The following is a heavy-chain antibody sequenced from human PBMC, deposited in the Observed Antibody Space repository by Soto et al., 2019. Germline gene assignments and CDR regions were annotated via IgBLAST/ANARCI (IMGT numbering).Heavy chain of an antibody. CDR3: ARDGSGWYSFSWTFDY. J-gene: IGHJ4*02. V-gene: IGHV1-18*01. D-gene: IGHD6-19*01. CDR1: GYTFTSYG. Sequence: ASVKVSCKASGYTFTSYGISWVRQAPGQGLEWMGWISAYNGNTNYAQKLQGRVTMTTDTSTSTAYMELRSLRSDDTAVYYCARDGSGWYSFSWTFDYWGQGTLVTVSS. CDR2: ISAYNGNT.